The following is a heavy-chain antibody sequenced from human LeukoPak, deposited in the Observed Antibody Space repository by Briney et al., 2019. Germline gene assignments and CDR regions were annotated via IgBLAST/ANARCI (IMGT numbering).Heavy chain of an antibody. D-gene: IGHD3-22*01. Sequence: PGGSLRLSCAASGFTFSTYWMTWVRQAPGKGPEWVANIKQDGSETAYVDSVRGRFTISRDNAKNSLYLQMNSLRAEDTAVYYCARPHSSGYLYYYYGMDVWGQGTTVTVSS. V-gene: IGHV3-7*01. CDR1: GFTFSTYW. CDR2: IKQDGSET. J-gene: IGHJ6*02. CDR3: ARPHSSGYLYYYYGMDV.